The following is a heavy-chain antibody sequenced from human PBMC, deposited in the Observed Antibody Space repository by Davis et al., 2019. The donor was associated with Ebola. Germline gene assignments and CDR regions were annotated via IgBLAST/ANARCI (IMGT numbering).Heavy chain of an antibody. D-gene: IGHD6-6*01. CDR3: ARLPALSIAARRNYYYYGMDV. V-gene: IGHV1-18*01. CDR1: GYTFISYG. CDR2: ISAYNGNT. Sequence: AASVKVSCKASGYTFISYGISWVRQAPGQGLEWMGWISAYNGNTNYAQKLQGRVTMTTDTSTSTAYMELRSLRSDDTAVYYCARLPALSIAARRNYYYYGMDVWGQGTAVTVSS. J-gene: IGHJ6*02.